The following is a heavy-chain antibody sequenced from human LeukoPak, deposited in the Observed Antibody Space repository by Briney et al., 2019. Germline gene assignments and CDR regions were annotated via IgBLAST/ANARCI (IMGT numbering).Heavy chain of an antibody. CDR1: GFTFSSYA. CDR2: ISSDGSRT. CDR3: ARVRSLDV. J-gene: IGHJ3*01. V-gene: IGHV3-74*01. Sequence: GGSLRLSCAASGFTFSSYAMSWVRQAPGKGLEWVSGISSDGSRTTYADSVKGRFTISRDNAKNTLFLQMNTLRADDTAVYYCARVRSLDVWGQGTMVTVSS.